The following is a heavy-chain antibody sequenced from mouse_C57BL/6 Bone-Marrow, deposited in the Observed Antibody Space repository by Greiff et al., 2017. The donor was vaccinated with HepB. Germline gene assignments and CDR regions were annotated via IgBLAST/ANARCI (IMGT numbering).Heavy chain of an antibody. Sequence: VKLVESDAELVKPGASVKISCKVSGYTFTDHTIHWMKQRPEQGLEWIGYIYPRDGSTKYNEKFKGKATLTADKSSSTAYMQLNSLTSEDSAVYFCARREYYGSSEFAYWGQGTLVTVSA. J-gene: IGHJ3*01. CDR3: ARREYYGSSEFAY. V-gene: IGHV1-78*01. CDR2: IYPRDGST. D-gene: IGHD1-1*01. CDR1: GYTFTDHT.